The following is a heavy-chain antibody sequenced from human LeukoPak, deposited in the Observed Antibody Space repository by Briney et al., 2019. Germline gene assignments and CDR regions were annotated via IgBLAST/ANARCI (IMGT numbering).Heavy chain of an antibody. CDR3: ARRVGHSYGVTGAGAFDI. CDR1: GGSISSYY. J-gene: IGHJ3*02. CDR2: IYYSGST. D-gene: IGHD5-18*01. Sequence: SETLSLTCTVSGGSISSYYRSRIRQPPGKGLEWIGFIYYSGSTYSNPSLKSRVTISLDTSKNQFSLRLTSVTAADTAVYYCARRVGHSYGVTGAGAFDIWGQGTMVIVSS. V-gene: IGHV4-59*01.